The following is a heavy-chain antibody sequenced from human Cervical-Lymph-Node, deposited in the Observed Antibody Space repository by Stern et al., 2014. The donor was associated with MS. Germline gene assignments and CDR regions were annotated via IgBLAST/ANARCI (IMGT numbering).Heavy chain of an antibody. CDR1: GFTFSDYY. CDR3: ARQDDFWVDY. CDR2: ISTNGRSI. D-gene: IGHD3-3*01. V-gene: IGHV3-11*01. J-gene: IGHJ4*02. Sequence: VQLGQSGGALVKPGGSLVISCAASGFTFSDYYMTWIRQSPGKGLEWVSHISTNGRSIYYADSVKGRFTISWDNHKNSLYLQMNGLRADDTAVYYCARQDDFWVDYWGQGTLVTVSS.